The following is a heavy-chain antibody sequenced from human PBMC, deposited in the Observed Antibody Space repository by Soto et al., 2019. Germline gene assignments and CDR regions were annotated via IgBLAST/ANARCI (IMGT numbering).Heavy chain of an antibody. J-gene: IGHJ5*02. D-gene: IGHD3-16*01. V-gene: IGHV6-1*01. Sequence: PSQTLSLTCSISWDSVSSNSAAWNWIRQSPSRGLEWLGRTYYRSKWYNDYAVSVKSRITINPDTSKNQFSLQLNSVTPEDTAVYYCARGGSQIKVNWFDPWGQGTLVTVSS. CDR2: TYYRSKWYN. CDR3: ARGGSQIKVNWFDP. CDR1: WDSVSSNSAA.